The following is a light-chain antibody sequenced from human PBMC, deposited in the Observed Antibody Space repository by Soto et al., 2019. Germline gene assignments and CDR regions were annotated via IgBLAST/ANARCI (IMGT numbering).Light chain of an antibody. V-gene: IGKV3-15*01. CDR3: QQYNNWPPIT. J-gene: IGKJ5*01. Sequence: EIVLTQSPGTLSLSPGERVTLSCRASQIVRSSYLAWYQQKPGQAPRLLIYGASTGATGIPARFSGSGSGTEFTLTISSLQSEDFAIYYCQQYNNWPPITFGQGTRLEIK. CDR2: GAS. CDR1: QIVRSSY.